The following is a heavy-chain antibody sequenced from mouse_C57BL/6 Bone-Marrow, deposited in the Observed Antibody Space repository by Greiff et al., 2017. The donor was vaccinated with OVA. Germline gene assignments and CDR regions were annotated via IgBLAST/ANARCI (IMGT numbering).Heavy chain of an antibody. D-gene: IGHD1-1*01. J-gene: IGHJ4*01. V-gene: IGHV1-82*01. CDR3: ARVVSYYGKGSPMDY. CDR1: GYAFSSSW. CDR2: IYPGDGDT. Sequence: VQLQQSGPELVKPGASVKISCKASGYAFSSSWMNWVKQRPGKGLEWIGRIYPGDGDTNYNGKFKGKATLTADNSSSTAYMQLSSLTSEDSAVYFCARVVSYYGKGSPMDYWGQGTSVTVSS.